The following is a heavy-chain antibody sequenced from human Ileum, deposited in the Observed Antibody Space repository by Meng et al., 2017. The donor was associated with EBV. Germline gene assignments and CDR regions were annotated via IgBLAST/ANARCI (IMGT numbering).Heavy chain of an antibody. CDR3: ARLDSSGYYFGGWFDP. CDR2: IYHHGNT. D-gene: IGHD3-22*01. CDR1: GGSIRSSKW. V-gene: IGHV4-4*02. Sequence: QGELEEPGARLVKTLGTVSLTCAVSGGSIRSSKWWSWVRQSPGTGLEWIGEIYHHGNTNYNPSLKSRVTISVDTSKNKFFLNLTSLTAADTAVYYCARLDSSGYYFGGWFDPWGQGILVTVSS. J-gene: IGHJ5*02.